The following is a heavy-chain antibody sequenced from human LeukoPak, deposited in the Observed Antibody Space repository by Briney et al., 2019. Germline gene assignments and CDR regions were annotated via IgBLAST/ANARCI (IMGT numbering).Heavy chain of an antibody. D-gene: IGHD5-18*01. CDR3: ASAGYSYGPGDYFDY. Sequence: ASVKVSCKASGYTFTSYGISWVRQAPGQGLEWMGWISAYNGNTNYAQKFQGRVTMTRDTSISTAYMELSRLRSDDTAVYYCASAGYSYGPGDYFDYWGQGTLVTVSS. CDR1: GYTFTSYG. CDR2: ISAYNGNT. J-gene: IGHJ4*02. V-gene: IGHV1-18*01.